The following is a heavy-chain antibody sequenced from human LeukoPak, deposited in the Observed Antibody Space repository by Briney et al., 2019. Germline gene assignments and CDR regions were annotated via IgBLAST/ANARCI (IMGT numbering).Heavy chain of an antibody. J-gene: IGHJ4*02. CDR3: ASPRKSSYYYGSGSYGYFDY. V-gene: IGHV1-8*01. CDR1: GYTFTSYD. D-gene: IGHD3-10*01. CDR2: MNPNSGNT. Sequence: ASVKVSCKASGYTFTSYDINWVRQATGQGLEWMGWMNPNSGNTGYAQKFQGRVTMTRNTSISTAYMELGSLRSEDTAVYYCASPRKSSYYYGSGSYGYFDYWGQGTLVTVSS.